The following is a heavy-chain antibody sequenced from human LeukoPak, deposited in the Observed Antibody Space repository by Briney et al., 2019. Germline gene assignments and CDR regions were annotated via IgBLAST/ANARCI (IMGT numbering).Heavy chain of an antibody. D-gene: IGHD1-1*01. CDR3: ARGGNWNHDAFDI. Sequence: ETGGSLRLSCAASGFTFSSYGMHWVRQAPGKGLEWVAVIWYGGSNKYYADSVKGRFTISRDNSKNTLYLQMNSLRAEDTAVYYCARGGNWNHDAFDIWGQGTMVTVSS. V-gene: IGHV3-33*08. CDR1: GFTFSSYG. J-gene: IGHJ3*02. CDR2: IWYGGSNK.